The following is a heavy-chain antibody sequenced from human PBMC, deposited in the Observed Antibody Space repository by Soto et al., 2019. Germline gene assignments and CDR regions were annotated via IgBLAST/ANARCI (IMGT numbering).Heavy chain of an antibody. CDR2: ISSSSSTI. CDR1: GFTFSSYS. Sequence: GGSLRLSCAASGFTFSSYSMNWVRQAPGKGLEWVSYISSSSSTIYYADSVKGRFTISRDNAKNSLYLQMNSLRDEDTAVYYCARDASSSRYYGMDVWGQGTTVTVSS. J-gene: IGHJ6*02. V-gene: IGHV3-48*02. D-gene: IGHD6-6*01. CDR3: ARDASSSRYYGMDV.